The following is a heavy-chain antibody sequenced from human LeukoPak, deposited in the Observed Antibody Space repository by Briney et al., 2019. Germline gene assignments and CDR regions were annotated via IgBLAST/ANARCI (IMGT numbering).Heavy chain of an antibody. CDR1: GFTVSSNY. V-gene: IGHV3-66*02. J-gene: IGHJ4*02. CDR3: ARGGDGYNYFDY. Sequence: PGGSLRLACAASGFTVSSNYMSWVRQAPGKGLEWVSVIYSGGSAYYADSVKGRFTISRDNSKNTLYLQMNSLRAEDTAVYYCARGGDGYNYFDYWGQGTLVTVSS. CDR2: IYSGGSA. D-gene: IGHD5-24*01.